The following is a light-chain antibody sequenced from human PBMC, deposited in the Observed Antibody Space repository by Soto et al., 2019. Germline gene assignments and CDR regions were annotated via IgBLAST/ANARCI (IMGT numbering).Light chain of an antibody. V-gene: IGKV2-28*01. J-gene: IGKJ1*01. CDR1: QSLLHSNGFQY. CDR2: LGF. CDR3: MQPLEAPWT. Sequence: EIVMTQSPPSLSVTPGEPASISCRSSQSLLHSNGFQYLDWYLQKPGQSPQPLIYLGFNRASGVPDRFSGSGSGTDFTLKISRVEAEDVGIYFCMQPLEAPWTFGQGTKVEIK.